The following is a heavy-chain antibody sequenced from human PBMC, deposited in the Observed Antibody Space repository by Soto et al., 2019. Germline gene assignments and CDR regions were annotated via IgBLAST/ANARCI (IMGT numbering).Heavy chain of an antibody. D-gene: IGHD3-3*01. CDR3: VRGQPHRITIFDLVIRSYDYGMDV. CDR2: INHSGST. CDR1: GGSFSGYY. J-gene: IGHJ6*02. Sequence: SETLSLTCAVYGGSFSGYYWTWIRQPPGTGLEWIGEINHSGSTNYNPSLKSRVTISVDTSKNQFSLKLTSVTAADTAVYFCVRGQPHRITIFDLVIRSYDYGMDVWGQGTTVTVSS. V-gene: IGHV4-34*01.